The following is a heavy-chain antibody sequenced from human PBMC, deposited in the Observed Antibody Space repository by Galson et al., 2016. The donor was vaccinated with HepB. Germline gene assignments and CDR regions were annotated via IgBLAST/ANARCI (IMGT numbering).Heavy chain of an antibody. V-gene: IGHV4-59*02. J-gene: IGHJ4*02. CDR3: ARGMTWASSSFDY. CDR1: DGSVRSYY. CDR2: IYYTGTS. D-gene: IGHD1-26*01. Sequence: SETLSLTCTVSDGSVRSYYWSWIRQPPGKGLEWIGYIYYTGTSNYNPALKSRVTISRATSKNEFSLKLESVTAADTAVYYCARGMTWASSSFDYWGLGTLVAVSS.